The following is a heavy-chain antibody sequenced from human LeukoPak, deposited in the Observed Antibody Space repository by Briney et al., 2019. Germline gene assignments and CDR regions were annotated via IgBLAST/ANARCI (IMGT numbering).Heavy chain of an antibody. CDR2: ISSSGSYI. J-gene: IGHJ6*03. CDR1: GFTFSSYA. V-gene: IGHV3-23*01. Sequence: GGSLRLSCAASGFTFSSYAMSWVRQAPGKGLEWVSSISSSGSYIYYADSVKGRFTISRDNSKNTLYLQMNSLRAEDTAVYYCAKNLYGGTYYYYMDVWGKGATVTVSS. CDR3: AKNLYGGTYYYYMDV. D-gene: IGHD4-23*01.